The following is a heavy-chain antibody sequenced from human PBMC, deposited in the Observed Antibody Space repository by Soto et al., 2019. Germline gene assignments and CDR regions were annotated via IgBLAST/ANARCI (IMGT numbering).Heavy chain of an antibody. V-gene: IGHV4-31*03. Sequence: QVQLQESGPGLVKPSQTLSLTCTVSGGSISSGGYYWSWIRQHPGKGLEWIGYIYYRWGTYYNPSLKSRVNIAVNTSKNQFSLKLSCVTAADTAVYYCARTFRLHVGELSQYSDAFDIWGQGTMVTVS. CDR3: ARTFRLHVGELSQYSDAFDI. J-gene: IGHJ3*02. CDR1: GGSISSGGYY. D-gene: IGHD3-16*02. CDR2: IYYRWGT.